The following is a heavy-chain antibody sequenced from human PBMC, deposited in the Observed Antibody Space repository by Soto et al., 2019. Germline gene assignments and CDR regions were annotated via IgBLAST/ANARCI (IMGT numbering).Heavy chain of an antibody. Sequence: GGSLRLSCAASGFTVSSNYMSWVRQAPGKGLEWVSVIYSGGSTYYADSVKGRFTISRDNSKNTLYLQMNSLRAEDMAVYYCAREVRDYYYGMDVWGQGTTVTVSS. CDR2: IYSGGST. CDR1: GFTVSSNY. CDR3: AREVRDYYYGMDV. D-gene: IGHD2-21*01. J-gene: IGHJ6*02. V-gene: IGHV3-53*01.